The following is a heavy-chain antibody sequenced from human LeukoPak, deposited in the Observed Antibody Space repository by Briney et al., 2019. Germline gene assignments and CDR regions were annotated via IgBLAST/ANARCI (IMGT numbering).Heavy chain of an antibody. V-gene: IGHV1-8*03. CDR3: ARVRYTVGYCSSTSCYGPLDY. D-gene: IGHD2-2*01. J-gene: IGHJ4*02. Sequence: GASVTVSCKASGYTFTSYDINWVRQATGQGLEWMGWMNPNSGNTGYAQKFQGRATITRNTSISTAYMELSSLRSEDTAVYYCARVRYTVGYCSSTSCYGPLDYWGQGTLVTVSS. CDR1: GYTFTSYD. CDR2: MNPNSGNT.